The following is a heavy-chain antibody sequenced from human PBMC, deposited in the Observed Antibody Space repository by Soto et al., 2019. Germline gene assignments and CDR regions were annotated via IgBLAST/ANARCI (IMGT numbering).Heavy chain of an antibody. J-gene: IGHJ6*02. V-gene: IGHV4-39*01. Sequence: SETLSLTCTVSGGSISSTDHYWGWIRQPPGKGLEWLGSIYYAGSTFHNPSLKRRATISVDTSRNQFSLRLSSVTASDTAVYYCARLVFRCLRGSCDDYNFYGLDVWGQGTTVTV. CDR2: IYYAGST. CDR3: ARLVFRCLRGSCDDYNFYGLDV. CDR1: GGSISSTDHY. D-gene: IGHD6-19*01.